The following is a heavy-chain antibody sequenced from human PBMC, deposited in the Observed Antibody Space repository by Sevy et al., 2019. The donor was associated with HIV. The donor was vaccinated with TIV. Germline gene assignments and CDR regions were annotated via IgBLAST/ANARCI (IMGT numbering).Heavy chain of an antibody. CDR1: GYTITELS. CDR3: GTDHLRSSARGYFDY. CDR2: FDPEDGET. Sequence: ASVKVSCKVSGYTITELSMHWVRQAPGKGLEWMGGFDPEDGETIYAQKFQGRVTMTEDTSTDTAYMELSSLRSEDTAVYYCGTDHLRSSARGYFDYWGQGTLVTVSS. V-gene: IGHV1-24*01. J-gene: IGHJ4*02. D-gene: IGHD6-6*01.